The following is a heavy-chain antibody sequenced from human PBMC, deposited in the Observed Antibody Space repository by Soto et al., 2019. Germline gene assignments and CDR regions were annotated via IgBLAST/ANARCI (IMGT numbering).Heavy chain of an antibody. CDR2: IYHGGST. Sequence: ASETLSLTCAVSGYSISSGYYWGWLRQPPGKGLEWIGSIYHGGSTYYNPSLNSRVTLSIDMTNNHVSLILNSVTAADTAVYYCARHYDSTEYAYSRYYFGMDVWGQGTTVTVSS. CDR3: ARHYDSTEYAYSRYYFGMDV. J-gene: IGHJ6*02. V-gene: IGHV4-38-2*01. CDR1: GYSISSGYY. D-gene: IGHD3-22*01.